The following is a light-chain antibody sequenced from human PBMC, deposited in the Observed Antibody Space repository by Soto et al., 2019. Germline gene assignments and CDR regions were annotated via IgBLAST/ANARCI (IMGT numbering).Light chain of an antibody. Sequence: EIVLTHSPATLSLSPVEIATLSCMASQSVSSYLAWYQQKPGQAPRLLIYDASNRATGIPARFSGSGSGTDFTLTISSLEPEDFAVYYCQQRSNWPVTFGQGTRLEIK. CDR1: QSVSSY. CDR2: DAS. V-gene: IGKV3-11*01. CDR3: QQRSNWPVT. J-gene: IGKJ5*01.